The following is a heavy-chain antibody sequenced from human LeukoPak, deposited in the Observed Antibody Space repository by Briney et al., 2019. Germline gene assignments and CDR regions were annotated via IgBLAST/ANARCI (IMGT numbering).Heavy chain of an antibody. J-gene: IGHJ4*02. CDR3: AKDMSPSYGDTGAFDY. Sequence: PGRSLRLSCEASGFSFDDYGMSWVRQAPGKGLEWVSGISWNSGSIGYADSVKGRFTISRDNAKNSLYLQMNSLRAEDTALYYCAKDMSPSYGDTGAFDYWGQGTLVTVSS. CDR1: GFSFDDYG. D-gene: IGHD4-17*01. V-gene: IGHV3-9*01. CDR2: ISWNSGSI.